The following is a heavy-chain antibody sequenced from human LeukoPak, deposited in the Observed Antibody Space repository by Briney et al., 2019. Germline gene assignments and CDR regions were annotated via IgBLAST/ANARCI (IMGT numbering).Heavy chain of an antibody. J-gene: IGHJ4*02. CDR1: GFTFDDYG. CDR2: INWNGGST. Sequence: GGSLRLSCAASGFTFDDYGMSWVRQAPGKGLEWVSSINWNGGSTYYADSVKGRFTISRDNSKNTLYLQMNSLRAEDTAVYYCAKIGGFGDIVVVVAASLGPVFDFDYWGQGTLVTVSS. V-gene: IGHV3-23*01. D-gene: IGHD2-15*01. CDR3: AKIGGFGDIVVVVAASLGPVFDFDY.